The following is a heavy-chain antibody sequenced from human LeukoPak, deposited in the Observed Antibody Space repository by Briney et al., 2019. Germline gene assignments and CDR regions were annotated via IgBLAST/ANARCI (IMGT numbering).Heavy chain of an antibody. Sequence: SETLSLTCAVYGGSFSGYYWSWIRQPPGKGLEWIGEINHSGSTNYNPSLKSRVTISVDTSKNQFSLKLSSVTAADTAVYYCAKERKPPRVRYYFAYWGQGTLVTVSS. CDR2: INHSGST. J-gene: IGHJ4*02. D-gene: IGHD1-14*01. CDR3: AKERKPPRVRYYFAY. V-gene: IGHV4-34*01. CDR1: GGSFSGYY.